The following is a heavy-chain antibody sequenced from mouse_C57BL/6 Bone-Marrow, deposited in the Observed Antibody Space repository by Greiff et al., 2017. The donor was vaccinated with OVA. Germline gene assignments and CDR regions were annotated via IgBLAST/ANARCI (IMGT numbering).Heavy chain of an antibody. V-gene: IGHV1-18*01. J-gene: IGHJ4*01. CDR1: GYTFTDYN. D-gene: IGHD2-3*01. CDR2: INPNNGGT. Sequence: VHVKQSGPELVKPGASVKIPCKASGYTFTDYNMDWVKQSHGKSLEWIGDINPNNGGTIYNQKFKGKATLTVDKSSSTAYMELRSLTSEDTAVYYCARFDDRGAMDYWGQGTSVTVSS. CDR3: ARFDDRGAMDY.